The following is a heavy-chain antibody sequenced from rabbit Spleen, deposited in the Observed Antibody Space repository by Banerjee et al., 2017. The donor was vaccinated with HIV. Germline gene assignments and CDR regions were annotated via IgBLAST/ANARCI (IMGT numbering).Heavy chain of an antibody. CDR2: IYTANGKT. CDR3: ARDAASSFSSYGMDL. J-gene: IGHJ6*01. V-gene: IGHV1S45*01. D-gene: IGHD8-1*01. Sequence: QLEESGGGLVKPGGTLTLTCKASGIDFSSGYDICWVRQAPGKGLEWIGCIYTANGKTYYATWARGRFTISKISSTTVTLQMTSLPVADTATFFCARDAASSFSSYGMDLWGQGTLVTVS. CDR1: GIDFSSGYD.